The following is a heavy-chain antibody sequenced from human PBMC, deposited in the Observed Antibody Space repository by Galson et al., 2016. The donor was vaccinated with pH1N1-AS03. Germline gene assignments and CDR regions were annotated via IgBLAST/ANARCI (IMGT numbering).Heavy chain of an antibody. J-gene: IGHJ6*02. CDR3: VTDILPGGADV. V-gene: IGHV3-9*02. CDR2: ISWTSADI. Sequence: LRLSCAASGFTPDASAMHWVRQAPEKGLEWVSGISWTSADIAYADAVKGRFTISRDNAKKSLYLQLNSLRADDTALYYCVTDILPGGADVWGQGTTVTVSS. D-gene: IGHD2-21*01. CDR1: GFTPDASA.